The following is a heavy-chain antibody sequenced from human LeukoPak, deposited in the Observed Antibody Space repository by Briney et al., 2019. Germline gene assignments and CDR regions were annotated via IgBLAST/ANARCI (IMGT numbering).Heavy chain of an antibody. J-gene: IGHJ4*02. D-gene: IGHD3-22*01. V-gene: IGHV3-49*04. CDR1: GFSFGDYA. CDR3: TRVGPYYDDSSGTSLDY. Sequence: GGSLRLPCTGPGFSFGDYAMSWVRQAPGKGLEWVGFIRSKVYGGTTEYAASVKGRFTISRDDSTSIAYLQMNSLKTKDTAVYYCTRVGPYYDDSSGTSLDYWGQGTLVTVSS. CDR2: IRSKVYGGTT.